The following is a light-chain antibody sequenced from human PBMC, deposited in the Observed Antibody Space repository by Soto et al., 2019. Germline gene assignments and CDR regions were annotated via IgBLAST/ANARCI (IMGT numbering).Light chain of an antibody. CDR1: QSVSSNF. Sequence: EIVLTQSPGTLSLSTGVRVTLSCRASQSVSSNFLAWYQQKPGQAPRLLIYGASNRAAGIPDRFSGSGSGTDFTLTISRLEPEDFAVYYCHQYSSSRRTFGQGTKVDIK. CDR3: HQYSSSRRT. V-gene: IGKV3-20*01. J-gene: IGKJ1*01. CDR2: GAS.